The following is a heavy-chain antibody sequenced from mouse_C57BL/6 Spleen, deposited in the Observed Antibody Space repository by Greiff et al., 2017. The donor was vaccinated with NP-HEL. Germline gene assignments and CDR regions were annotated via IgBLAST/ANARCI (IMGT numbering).Heavy chain of an antibody. D-gene: IGHD1-1*01. J-gene: IGHJ1*03. CDR3: GPFITTVVEGYFDV. CDR1: GYTFTSYG. V-gene: IGHV1-81*01. Sequence: VQLQHSGAELARPGASVKLSCKASGYTFTSYGISWVKQRTGQGLEWIGEIYPRSGNTYYNEKFKGKATLTADKSSSTAYMELRSLTSEDSAVYFCGPFITTVVEGYFDVWGTGTTVTVSS. CDR2: IYPRSGNT.